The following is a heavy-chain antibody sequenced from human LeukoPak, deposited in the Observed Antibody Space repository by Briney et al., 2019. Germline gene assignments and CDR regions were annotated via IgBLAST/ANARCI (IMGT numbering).Heavy chain of an antibody. CDR2: ISAYNGNT. Sequence: ASVKVSCKASGYTFTSYGISWVRQAPGQGLEWMGWISAYNGNTNYAQKLQGRVTMTTDTSTSTAYMELRSLRSDDTAVYYCARADITIFGVVGLWFDPWGQGTLVTVSS. D-gene: IGHD3-3*01. V-gene: IGHV1-18*01. CDR3: ARADITIFGVVGLWFDP. CDR1: GYTFTSYG. J-gene: IGHJ5*02.